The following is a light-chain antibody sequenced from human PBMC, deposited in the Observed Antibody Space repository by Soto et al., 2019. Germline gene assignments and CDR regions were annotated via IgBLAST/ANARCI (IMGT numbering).Light chain of an antibody. CDR3: ETWYSNTHKV. J-gene: IGLJ2*01. V-gene: IGLV4-60*02. CDR1: SGHSTYI. CDR2: LDRSGSY. Sequence: QSVLTQSSCASASLGSSVKLTFILSSGHSTYIIAWHQQQPGKAPRFLMTLDRSGSYNRGSGVPDRFSGSSSGADRYLTISNLQFEDEGDYYCETWYSNTHKVFGGGTKLTVL.